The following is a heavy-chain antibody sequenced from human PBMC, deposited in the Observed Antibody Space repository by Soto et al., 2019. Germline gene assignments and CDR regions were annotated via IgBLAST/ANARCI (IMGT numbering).Heavy chain of an antibody. CDR3: ARERNFFYCSGGSCSSDAFDV. CDR1: IFTFSAHS. J-gene: IGHJ3*01. Sequence: GGSLRLSCAASIFTFSAHSMNWVRQAPGKGLEWVSSISSSGSYKYYADSVKGRFTISRDNAKNSLYLQMNSLRAEDTAVYYCARERNFFYCSGGSCSSDAFDVWGQGTTVTVSS. CDR2: ISSSGSYK. V-gene: IGHV3-21*01. D-gene: IGHD2-15*01.